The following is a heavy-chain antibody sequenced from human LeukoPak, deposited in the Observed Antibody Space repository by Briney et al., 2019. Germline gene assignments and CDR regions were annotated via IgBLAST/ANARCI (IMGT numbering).Heavy chain of an antibody. V-gene: IGHV4-61*02. CDR1: GGSISSGSYY. Sequence: SETLSLTCTVSGGSISSGSYYWSWILQPAGKGLEWIGRIYTSRSTNYTPSPKTRVPISDDTSKNPFSLKLSCVTAADTAVYYCARVAPSWYSSSSSWFDPWGQGTLVTVSS. CDR3: ARVAPSWYSSSSSWFDP. D-gene: IGHD6-6*01. CDR2: IYTSRST. J-gene: IGHJ5*02.